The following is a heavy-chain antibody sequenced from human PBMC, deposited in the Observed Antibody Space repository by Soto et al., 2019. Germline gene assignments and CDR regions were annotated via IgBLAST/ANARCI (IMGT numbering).Heavy chain of an antibody. J-gene: IGHJ4*02. CDR3: ARGRTWGARHFDY. Sequence: QVQLVQSGSEVKRPGASVRVSCKASGYTFDTYGISWVRQAPGQGLEWMGRISAYNGHTDYAQRFQGRVTRTTDTATNTASVEMRGLRSDDTAVYYCARGRTWGARHFDYRGQGPLDAVTS. V-gene: IGHV1-18*01. CDR2: ISAYNGHT. D-gene: IGHD3-16*01. CDR1: GYTFDTYG.